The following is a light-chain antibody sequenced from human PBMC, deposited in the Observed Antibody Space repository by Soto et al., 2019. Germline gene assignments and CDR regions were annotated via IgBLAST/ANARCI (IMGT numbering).Light chain of an antibody. CDR3: SSFTNTITRYA. J-gene: IGLJ1*01. V-gene: IGLV2-14*01. CDR1: SSDVGGYNY. Sequence: QSVLTQPASVSGSPGQSITISCTGTSSDVGGYNYVSWFQHHPGKAPKLIIYGVSYRPSGVSNRFSGSKSGDTASLTISGLQADDEADYYCSSFTNTITRYAFGTGTQLTVL. CDR2: GVS.